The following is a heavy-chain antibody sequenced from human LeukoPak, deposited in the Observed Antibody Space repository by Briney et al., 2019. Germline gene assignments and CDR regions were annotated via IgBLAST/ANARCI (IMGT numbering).Heavy chain of an antibody. Sequence: GSLRLSCAASGFTFSSYSMNWVRQAPGKGLEWVSSISSSSSYIYYADSVKGRFTISRDNAKNSLYLQMNSLRAEDTAVYYCARDDGIAVAGTDPFDYWGQGTLVTVPS. V-gene: IGHV3-21*01. CDR2: ISSSSSYI. CDR1: GFTFSSYS. CDR3: ARDDGIAVAGTDPFDY. D-gene: IGHD6-19*01. J-gene: IGHJ4*02.